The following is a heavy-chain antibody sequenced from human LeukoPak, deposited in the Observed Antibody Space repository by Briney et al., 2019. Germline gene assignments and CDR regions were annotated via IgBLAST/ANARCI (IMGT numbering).Heavy chain of an antibody. CDR2: ISYDGSNK. D-gene: IGHD6-25*01. Sequence: GSLRLSCAASGFTFRSYGMHWVRQAPGKGLEWVAVISYDGSNKYYSDSVKGRFTISRDNSKNTLYLQMNSLRAEDTAVYYCATARQYSNGWYSDYWGQGTLVTVSS. CDR3: ATARQYSNGWYSDY. CDR1: GFTFRSYG. J-gene: IGHJ4*02. V-gene: IGHV3-30*03.